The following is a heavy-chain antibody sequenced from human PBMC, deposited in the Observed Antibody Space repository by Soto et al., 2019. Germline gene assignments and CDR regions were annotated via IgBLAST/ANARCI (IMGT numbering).Heavy chain of an antibody. CDR3: ARHEGYDRSGYLFDI. CDR2: IYPGDSDT. V-gene: IGHV5-51*01. CDR1: GYSFTSYW. D-gene: IGHD3-22*01. J-gene: IGHJ3*02. Sequence: EVQLVQSGAEVKKPGESLKISCKGSGYSFTSYWIGWVRQMPGKGLEWMGIIYPGDSDTRYSPSFQGHVTISADKSISTAYLQWSSLKASDTAMYYCARHEGYDRSGYLFDIWGQGTMVTVSS.